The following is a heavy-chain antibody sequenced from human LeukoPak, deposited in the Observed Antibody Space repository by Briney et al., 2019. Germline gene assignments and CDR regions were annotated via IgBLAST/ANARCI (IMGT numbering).Heavy chain of an antibody. Sequence: GGSLRLSCAASGFTFNYAWMSWVRQVPGKGLEWVGQTVSEIDGGTTDYATPVKGRFTISRDDSKSTLYLQMNSLKIEDTAVYYCTTDEDWNYARKDVWGQGATVTVSS. CDR2: TVSEIDGGTT. CDR3: TTDEDWNYARKDV. J-gene: IGHJ6*02. D-gene: IGHD1-7*01. V-gene: IGHV3-15*04. CDR1: GFTFNYAW.